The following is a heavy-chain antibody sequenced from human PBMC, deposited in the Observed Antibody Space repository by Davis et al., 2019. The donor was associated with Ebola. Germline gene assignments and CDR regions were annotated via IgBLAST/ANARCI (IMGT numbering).Heavy chain of an antibody. CDR3: ARDEYSYGYLSFSMAFDI. D-gene: IGHD5-18*01. CDR2: ISSSSSTI. Sequence: PGGSLRLSCAASGFTFSSYSMNWVRQAPGKGLEWVSYISSSSSTIYYADSVKGRFTISRDNAKNSLYLQMNSLRDEDTAVYYCARDEYSYGYLSFSMAFDIWGQGTVVTVSS. J-gene: IGHJ3*02. V-gene: IGHV3-48*02. CDR1: GFTFSSYS.